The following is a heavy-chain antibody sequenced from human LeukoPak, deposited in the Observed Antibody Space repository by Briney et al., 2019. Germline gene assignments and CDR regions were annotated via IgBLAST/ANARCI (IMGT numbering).Heavy chain of an antibody. J-gene: IGHJ5*02. V-gene: IGHV4-30-4*01. Sequence: PSETLSLTCTVSGGSISSGDYYWSWIRHPPGKGREWIAYMYYSGSTYYNPSLKSRVTMSADTSKNQLSLKLSSVTAADTAVYYCARPYYYDSRIDPWGQGILVTVSS. CDR3: ARPYYYDSRIDP. CDR2: MYYSGST. CDR1: GGSISSGDYY. D-gene: IGHD3-22*01.